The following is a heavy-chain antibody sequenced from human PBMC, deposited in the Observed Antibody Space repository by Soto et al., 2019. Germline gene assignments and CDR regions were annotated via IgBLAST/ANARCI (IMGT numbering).Heavy chain of an antibody. CDR3: AKADSNYAGRFSYYYMDV. V-gene: IGHV1-18*01. J-gene: IGHJ6*03. CDR1: GYTFRSYG. Sequence: QVQLVQSGTEVKKPGASVKVSCKASGYTFRSYGISWARQAPGQGLEWMGWISGYNGNTHYSQKFQGKVTMTTDTSTSTAYMELRNLRSDDTAVYYCAKADSNYAGRFSYYYMDVWGTGTMVTVSS. CDR2: ISGYNGNT. D-gene: IGHD4-4*01.